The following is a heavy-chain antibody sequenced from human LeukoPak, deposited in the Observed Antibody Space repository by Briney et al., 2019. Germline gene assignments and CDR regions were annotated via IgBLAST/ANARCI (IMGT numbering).Heavy chain of an antibody. CDR3: ARELRDGYNRFDY. J-gene: IGHJ4*02. D-gene: IGHD5-24*01. CDR2: ISRGGNTI. CDR1: GFTFSDYY. Sequence: GGSLRLSCAASGFTFSDYYMSWIRQAPGKGLEWVSHISRGGNTIYYADSVKGRFTISRDNAKNSLNLQMNSLRVEDTAVYFCARELRDGYNRFDYWGQGVLVTVSS. V-gene: IGHV3-11*01.